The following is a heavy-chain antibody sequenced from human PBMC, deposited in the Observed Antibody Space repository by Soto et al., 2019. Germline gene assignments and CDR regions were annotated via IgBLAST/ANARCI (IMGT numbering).Heavy chain of an antibody. CDR1: GGSISSYY. CDR3: ARSPELREDYYYCMDV. CDR2: IYYSGST. J-gene: IGHJ6*03. Sequence: SETLSLTCTVSGGSISSYYWSWIRQPPGKGLEWIGYIYYSGSTNYNPSLKSRVTISVDTSKNQFSLKLSSVTAADTAVYYCARSPELREDYYYCMDVWGKGTTVTVSS. V-gene: IGHV4-59*01. D-gene: IGHD1-7*01.